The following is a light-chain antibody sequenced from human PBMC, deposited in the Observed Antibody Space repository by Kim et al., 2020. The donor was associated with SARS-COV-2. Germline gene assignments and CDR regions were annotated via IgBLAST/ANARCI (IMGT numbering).Light chain of an antibody. Sequence: DIVMTQSPDSLAVSLGERATINCKSSQSVFYSSNNKNSLAWYQQKPGQPPKLLIYWASTRESGVPDRFSGSGSGTDFTLTISSLQAEDVAVYYCQQYYTTPLTFGGGTKVDIK. J-gene: IGKJ4*01. CDR2: WAS. CDR3: QQYYTTPLT. V-gene: IGKV4-1*01. CDR1: QSVFYSSNNKNS.